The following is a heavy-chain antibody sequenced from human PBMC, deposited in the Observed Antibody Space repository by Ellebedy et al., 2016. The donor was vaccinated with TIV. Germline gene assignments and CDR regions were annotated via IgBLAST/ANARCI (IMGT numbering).Heavy chain of an antibody. CDR1: GYSITAYP. V-gene: IGHV7-4-1*02. CDR2: INTNTGNP. CDR3: ARRLKLGPDY. J-gene: IGHJ4*02. D-gene: IGHD6-6*01. Sequence: ASVKVSCKASGYSITAYPINWVRQAPGQGLEWLGWINTNTGNPTYSQGFRGQFVFSLDTSVSTAFLQISSLKAEDTAVYFCARRLKLGPDYWGQGTLVTVSS.